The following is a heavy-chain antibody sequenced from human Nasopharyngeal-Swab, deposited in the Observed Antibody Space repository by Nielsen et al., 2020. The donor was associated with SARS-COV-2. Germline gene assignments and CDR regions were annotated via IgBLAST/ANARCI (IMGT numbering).Heavy chain of an antibody. CDR1: KYSFITYW. D-gene: IGHD6-13*01. Sequence: GESLKISCKGSKYSFITYWIGWVRQMPGKGLEWMGIIYPSDSDTRYSPSFQGQVTISADKSISTAYLQWSSLKASDTAMYYCARRGSSSWSYWYFDLWGRGTLVTVSS. J-gene: IGHJ2*01. V-gene: IGHV5-51*01. CDR3: ARRGSSSWSYWYFDL. CDR2: IYPSDSDT.